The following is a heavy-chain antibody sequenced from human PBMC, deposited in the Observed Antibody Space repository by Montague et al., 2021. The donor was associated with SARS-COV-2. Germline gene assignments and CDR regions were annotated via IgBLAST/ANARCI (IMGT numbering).Heavy chain of an antibody. D-gene: IGHD5-12*01. CDR2: IYYSGTT. V-gene: IGHV4-31*03. CDR1: GASISSGGFY. Sequence: TLSLTCTVSGASISSGGFYWSWLRQHPRKGLEWIGFIYYSGTTXHNPSLKSRLTISIDTSKNQFSLKLSSVTAADTAVYYCARGLPRQMMAGAITNYSKDVWGQGTTVTVSS. CDR3: ARGLPRQMMAGAITNYSKDV. J-gene: IGHJ6*02.